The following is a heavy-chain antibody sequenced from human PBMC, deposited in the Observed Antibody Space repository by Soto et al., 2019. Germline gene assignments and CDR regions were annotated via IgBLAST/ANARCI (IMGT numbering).Heavy chain of an antibody. D-gene: IGHD3-3*01. J-gene: IGHJ4*02. V-gene: IGHV4-59*01. CDR2: IYYSGST. CDR3: AREDYDFWSGYYDY. CDR1: SGSISSYY. Sequence: SETLYLTCAVSSGSISSYYWSWIRQPPGKGLEWIGYIYYSGSTNYNPSLKSRVTISVDTSKNQFSLKLSSVTAADTAVYYCAREDYDFWSGYYDYWGQGTLVTVSS.